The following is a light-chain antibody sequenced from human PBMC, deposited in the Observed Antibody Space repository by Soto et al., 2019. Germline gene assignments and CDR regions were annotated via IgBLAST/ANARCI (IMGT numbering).Light chain of an antibody. Sequence: EIVLTQSPGTLSLSPGERATLSCRASQSVSSSYLACYQQKPGQGPRLLIYGASSRATGIPDRFSGSGSGTDFTLTIRSLEPEDFAVYYCQHYGNSRWTFGQGTKVDIK. CDR3: QHYGNSRWT. V-gene: IGKV3-20*01. CDR1: QSVSSSY. CDR2: GAS. J-gene: IGKJ1*01.